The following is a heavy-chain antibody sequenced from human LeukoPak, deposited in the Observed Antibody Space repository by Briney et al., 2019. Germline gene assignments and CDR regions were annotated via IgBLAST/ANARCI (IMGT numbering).Heavy chain of an antibody. CDR2: MNPNSGNT. Sequence: ASVKVSCKASGYTFTSYDINWVRQATGQGLEWMGWMNPNSGNTGYAQKFQGRVTMTRNTSISTAYMELSSLRSEDTAVYYCARSKISSGGAFDIWGQGTMVTVSS. J-gene: IGHJ3*02. D-gene: IGHD6-25*01. V-gene: IGHV1-8*01. CDR3: ARSKISSGGAFDI. CDR1: GYTFTSYD.